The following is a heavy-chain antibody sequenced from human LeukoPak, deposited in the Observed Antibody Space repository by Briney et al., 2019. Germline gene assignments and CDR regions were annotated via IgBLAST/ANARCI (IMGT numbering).Heavy chain of an antibody. Sequence: SGTLSLTCAVSGGSISSSNWWSWVRQPPGKGLEWIGEIYHNGSTNYNPSLKSRVTISVDKSKNQFSLKLSSVTAADTAVYYCATHTEYYYDSSGYSSMDVWGQGTTVTVSS. D-gene: IGHD3-22*01. CDR3: ATHTEYYYDSSGYSSMDV. V-gene: IGHV4-4*02. CDR1: GGSISSSNW. CDR2: IYHNGST. J-gene: IGHJ6*02.